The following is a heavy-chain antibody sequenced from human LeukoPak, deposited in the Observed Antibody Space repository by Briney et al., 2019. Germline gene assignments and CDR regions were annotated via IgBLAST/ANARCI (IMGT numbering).Heavy chain of an antibody. CDR2: IKEDGTET. D-gene: IGHD3-10*01. CDR1: GFTFSSYA. Sequence: PGGSLRLSCAASGFTFSSYAMSWVRLAPGKGLEWVANIKEDGTETYYVDSVKGRFTISRDNSKNTLYLQMNSLRAEDTAVYYCARDPLWFGALRRDDAFDIWGQGTMVTVSS. J-gene: IGHJ3*02. V-gene: IGHV3-7*03. CDR3: ARDPLWFGALRRDDAFDI.